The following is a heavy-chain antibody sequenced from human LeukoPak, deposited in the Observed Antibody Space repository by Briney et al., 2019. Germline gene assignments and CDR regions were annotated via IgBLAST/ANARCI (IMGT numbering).Heavy chain of an antibody. CDR2: INQDGSEK. J-gene: IGHJ4*02. CDR3: ATKAGDCSTLIYYAQFGY. V-gene: IGHV3-7*01. Sequence: GGSLRLSCAASGLTFSSCWMSWVRQAPGKGLEWVANINQDGSEKYYVDSVKGRFSISRDNAKNSVHLQMDSLRAEDTAVYYCATKAGDCSTLIYYAQFGYWGQGALVTVSS. D-gene: IGHD2-2*01. CDR1: GLTFSSCW.